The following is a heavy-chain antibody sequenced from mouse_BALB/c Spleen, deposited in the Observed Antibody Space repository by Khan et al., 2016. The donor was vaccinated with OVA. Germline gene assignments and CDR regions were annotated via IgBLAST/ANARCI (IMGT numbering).Heavy chain of an antibody. CDR3: ARTARIKY. CDR2: ISYSGST. Sequence: EVQLQESGPGLVKPSQSLSLTCTVTGYSITSGYGWNWIRQFPGKKLEWMGYISYSGSTNYNPSLKSRISITRDTSKNQFFLQLNSVTTEDTATCYFARTARIKYWGQGTTLTVSS. V-gene: IGHV3-2*02. J-gene: IGHJ2*01. D-gene: IGHD1-2*01. CDR1: GYSITSGYG.